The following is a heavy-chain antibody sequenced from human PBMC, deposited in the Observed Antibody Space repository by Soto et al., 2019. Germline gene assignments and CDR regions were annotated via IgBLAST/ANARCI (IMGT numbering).Heavy chain of an antibody. J-gene: IGHJ3*01. CDR1: GYSFTNYW. CDR2: VYPGDSDT. V-gene: IGHV5-51*01. Sequence: GESLKISCKGSGYSFTNYWIGWVRQMPGKGLEWMGIVYPGDSDTRYSPSFQGQVTISADKSITTAYLQWSSLKASDSATYYCARQEDIVVVAAANRAFDFWGQGTMVTVSS. D-gene: IGHD2-15*01. CDR3: ARQEDIVVVAAANRAFDF.